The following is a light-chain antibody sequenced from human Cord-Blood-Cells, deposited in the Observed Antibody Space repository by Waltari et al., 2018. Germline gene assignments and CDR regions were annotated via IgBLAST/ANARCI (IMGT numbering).Light chain of an antibody. V-gene: IGLV2-23*01. J-gene: IGLJ3*02. CDR1: SSYGWSYTL. CDR2: QGS. CDR3: CSYAGSSTWV. Sequence: QPSLTQPASLSGSPGQSLTITCTDTSSYGWSYTLFSWYQQHPGKAPKLMIYQGSKRLTGVSNRFSGSKSGNTASLTVSGLQAEDEADYYCCSYAGSSTWVFGGGTKLTVL.